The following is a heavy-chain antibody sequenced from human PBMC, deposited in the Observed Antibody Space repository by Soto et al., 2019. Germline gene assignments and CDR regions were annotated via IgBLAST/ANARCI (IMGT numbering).Heavy chain of an antibody. J-gene: IGHJ2*01. CDR3: ARGNHSWLQLWRVDL. CDR2: IIPSFVTV. V-gene: IGHV1-69*12. D-gene: IGHD5-12*01. CDR1: GGTFSNYP. Sequence: QVQLVQSGAEVMKPGSSVKVSCKASGGTFSNYPISWVRQAPGQGLEWMGGIIPSFVTVNYAQKFQCRGTMTADEPASTAYRELSSLRSEDTAVYYCARGNHSWLQLWRVDLWGRGSLATVSS.